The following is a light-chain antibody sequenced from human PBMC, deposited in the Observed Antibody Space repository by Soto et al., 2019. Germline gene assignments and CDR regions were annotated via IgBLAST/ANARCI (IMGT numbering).Light chain of an antibody. CDR2: NVT. CDR3: SSFTSSMTNV. V-gene: IGLV2-14*01. Sequence: QSALTQPASVSGAPGQSITISFTGTSSDVGGYNSVSGYQQHPGEAPKLIIYNVTDRPSGVSYRLSVSKSGNTASLTISGLHATDEAEYFCSSFTSSMTNVFGSGNNGTGL. CDR1: SSDVGGYNS. J-gene: IGLJ1*01.